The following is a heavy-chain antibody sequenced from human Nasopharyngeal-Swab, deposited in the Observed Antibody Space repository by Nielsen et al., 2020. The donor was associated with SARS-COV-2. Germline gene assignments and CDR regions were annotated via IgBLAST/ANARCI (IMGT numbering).Heavy chain of an antibody. J-gene: IGHJ3*02. Sequence: SETLSLTCTVSGGSVSSGSYYWGWIRQPPGKGLEWIGSIYYSGSTYYNPSLKSRVTISVDTSKNQFSLKLSSVTAADTAVYYCARSGFTYDFWSGYPDAFDIWGQGTMVTVSS. CDR3: ARSGFTYDFWSGYPDAFDI. D-gene: IGHD3-3*01. CDR2: IYYSGST. CDR1: GGSVSSGSYY. V-gene: IGHV4-39*01.